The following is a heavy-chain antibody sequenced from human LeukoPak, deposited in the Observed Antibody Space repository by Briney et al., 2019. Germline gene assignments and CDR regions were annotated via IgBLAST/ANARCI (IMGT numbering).Heavy chain of an antibody. Sequence: PSETLSLTCTVSGGSISSYYWSWIRQPPGKGLEWIGYIYYSGSTNYNPSLKSRVTISVDTSKNQFSLKLSSVTAADTAVYYCAGLLGGARVYRGQGTLVTVSS. D-gene: IGHD1-26*01. CDR1: GGSISSYY. CDR3: AGLLGGARVY. J-gene: IGHJ4*02. CDR2: IYYSGST. V-gene: IGHV4-59*01.